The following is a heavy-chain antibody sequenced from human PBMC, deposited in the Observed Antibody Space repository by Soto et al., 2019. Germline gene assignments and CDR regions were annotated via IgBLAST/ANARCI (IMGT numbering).Heavy chain of an antibody. CDR1: GFTFSSYE. Sequence: GGSLRLSCAASGFTFSSYEMNWVRQAPGKGLEWVSYISSSGSTIYYADSVKGRFAISRDNAKNSLYLQMNSLRAEDTAVYYCARDHKGGYYYYGMDVWGQGTTVTVSS. J-gene: IGHJ6*02. CDR2: ISSSGSTI. CDR3: ARDHKGGYYYYGMDV. V-gene: IGHV3-48*03.